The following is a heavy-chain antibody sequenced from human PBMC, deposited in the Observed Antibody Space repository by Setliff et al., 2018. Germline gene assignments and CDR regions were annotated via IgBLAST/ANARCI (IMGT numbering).Heavy chain of an antibody. V-gene: IGHV7-4-1*02. CDR3: ARERGDIVTTTSYYYYWDV. CDR1: GYTLNNYA. D-gene: IGHD5-12*01. CDR2: INTKTGNP. Sequence: ASVKVSCKASGYTLNNYAMNWVRQAPGQGFEWMGWINTKTGNPTYAQDFTGRLVFSLDTSVNTAFVQISSLKDEDTAVYSCARERGDIVTTTSYYYYWDVWGKGTTVTVSS. J-gene: IGHJ6*03.